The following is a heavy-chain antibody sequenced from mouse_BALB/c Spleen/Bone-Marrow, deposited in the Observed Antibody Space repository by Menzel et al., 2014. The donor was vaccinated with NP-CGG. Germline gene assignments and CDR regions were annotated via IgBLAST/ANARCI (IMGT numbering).Heavy chain of an antibody. D-gene: IGHD2-14*01. CDR1: GFAFSSYD. CDR3: ARKVRYFDY. V-gene: IGHV5-12-1*01. Sequence: EVQLVESGGGLVKPGGSLKLSCAASGFAFSSYDMSWVRQTPEKRLGWVAYISSGGGSTYYPDTVKGRFTISRDNAKNTLYLQMSSLKSEDTAMYYCARKVRYFDYWGQGTPLTVSS. J-gene: IGHJ2*01. CDR2: ISSGGGST.